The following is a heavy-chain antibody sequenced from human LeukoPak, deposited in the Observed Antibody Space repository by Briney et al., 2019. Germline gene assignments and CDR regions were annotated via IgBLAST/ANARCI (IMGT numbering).Heavy chain of an antibody. Sequence: GASVKVSCKASGYTFTSYGISWARQAPGQGLEWMGWINPNSGGTNYAQKFQGRVTMTRDTSISTAYMELSRLRSDDTAVYYCAREERGSYGDYGDYWGQGTLVTVSS. CDR2: INPNSGGT. D-gene: IGHD1-26*01. CDR3: AREERGSYGDYGDY. CDR1: GYTFTSYG. J-gene: IGHJ4*02. V-gene: IGHV1-2*02.